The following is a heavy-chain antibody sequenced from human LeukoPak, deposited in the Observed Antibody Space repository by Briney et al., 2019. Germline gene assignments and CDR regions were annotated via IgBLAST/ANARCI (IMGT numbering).Heavy chain of an antibody. CDR3: ARISHSGYDPFDY. CDR1: GGSFSGYY. J-gene: IGHJ4*02. CDR2: INHSGST. D-gene: IGHD5-12*01. V-gene: IGHV4-34*01. Sequence: SETLSLTCAVYGGSFSGYYWSWIRQPPGKGLEWIGEINHSGSTNYNPSLKSRVTISVDTSKNQFSLKLSSVTAADTAVYYCARISHSGYDPFDYWGQGTLVTVSS.